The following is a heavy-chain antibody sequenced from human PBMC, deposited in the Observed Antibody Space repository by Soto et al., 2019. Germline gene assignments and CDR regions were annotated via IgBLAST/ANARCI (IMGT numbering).Heavy chain of an antibody. CDR2: IYYSGST. J-gene: IGHJ4*02. CDR1: GGSISSSSYY. Sequence: SETLSLTCTVSGGSISSSSYYWGWIRQPPGKGLEWIGSIYYSGSTYYNPSLKSRVTISVDTSKNQFSLKLSSVTAADTAVYYCARRKNDYAEWGFDYWGQGTLVTVSS. V-gene: IGHV4-39*01. D-gene: IGHD4-17*01. CDR3: ARRKNDYAEWGFDY.